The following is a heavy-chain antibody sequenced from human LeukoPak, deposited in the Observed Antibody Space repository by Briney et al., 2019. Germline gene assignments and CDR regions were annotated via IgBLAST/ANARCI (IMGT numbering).Heavy chain of an antibody. CDR1: GFTFSSYW. Sequence: GSLRLSCAASGFTFSSYWMSWVRQAPGKGLEWVANMKNDGSEKCYVDSVKGRFTISRDNAKNSLYLQMNSLRAEDTAVYYCARDIEAAGLFLDYWGQGTLVTVSS. J-gene: IGHJ4*02. D-gene: IGHD6-13*01. CDR3: ARDIEAAGLFLDY. CDR2: MKNDGSEK. V-gene: IGHV3-7*01.